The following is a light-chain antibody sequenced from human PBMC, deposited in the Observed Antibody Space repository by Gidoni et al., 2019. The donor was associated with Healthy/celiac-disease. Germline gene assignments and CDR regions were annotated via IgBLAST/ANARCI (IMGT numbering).Light chain of an antibody. Sequence: SYVLPQPPSVSVSPGQTARITCGGKNIGSKSVHWYQQKPGQAPVLVVYDDSDRPSGIPERFSGSNSGNTATLTISRVEAGDEADYYCQVWDSSSDHYVFGTGTKVTVL. J-gene: IGLJ1*01. CDR2: DDS. CDR3: QVWDSSSDHYV. V-gene: IGLV3-21*02. CDR1: NIGSKS.